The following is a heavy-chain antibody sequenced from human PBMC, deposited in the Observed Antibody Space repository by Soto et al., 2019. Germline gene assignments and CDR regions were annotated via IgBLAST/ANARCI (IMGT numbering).Heavy chain of an antibody. V-gene: IGHV3-21*01. Sequence: PGGSLRLSCAASGFTFSSYSMNWVRQAPGKGLEWVSSISSSSSYIYYADSVKGRFTISRDNAKNSLYLQMNSLRAEDTAVYYCARDSMEDIVLVPAAATMDVWGQGTTVTVSS. CDR2: ISSSSSYI. D-gene: IGHD2-2*01. CDR1: GFTFSSYS. CDR3: ARDSMEDIVLVPAAATMDV. J-gene: IGHJ6*02.